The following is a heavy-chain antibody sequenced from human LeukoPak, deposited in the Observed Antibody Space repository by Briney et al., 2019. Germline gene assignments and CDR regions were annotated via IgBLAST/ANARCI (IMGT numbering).Heavy chain of an antibody. CDR2: IYYSGST. J-gene: IGHJ4*02. CDR1: GASIRHYY. V-gene: IGHV4-59*01. Sequence: ASETLSLTCTVSGASIRHYYWSWIRQPPGKGLEWIGYIYYSGSTNYNPSLKSRVTISLDTSKNQFSLKLSSVTAADTAMYYCARRTGYYDGFDYWGQGTLVTVSS. CDR3: ARRTGYYDGFDY. D-gene: IGHD3/OR15-3a*01.